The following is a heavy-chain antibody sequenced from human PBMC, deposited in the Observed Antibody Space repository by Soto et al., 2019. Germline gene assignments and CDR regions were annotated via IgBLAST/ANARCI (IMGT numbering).Heavy chain of an antibody. CDR3: ARGRPITMVRGVTGLDY. CDR1: GGSFSGYY. J-gene: IGHJ4*02. CDR2: INHSGST. Sequence: QVQLQQWGAGLLKPSETLSLTCAVYGGSFSGYYWSWIRQPPGKGLEWIGEINHSGSTNYNPSLKRRVNIAVDTSKNQFSLKLSSVTAADASVYYCARGRPITMVRGVTGLDYWGQGTLVTVSS. V-gene: IGHV4-34*01. D-gene: IGHD3-10*01.